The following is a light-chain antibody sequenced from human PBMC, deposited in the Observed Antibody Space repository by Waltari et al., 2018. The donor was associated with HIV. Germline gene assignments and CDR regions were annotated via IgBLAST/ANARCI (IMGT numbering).Light chain of an antibody. CDR2: RND. CDR3: AAWDDSLPGYV. V-gene: IGLV1-47*01. Sequence: QSVLTHPPSASGTPGQRVTISCSGSSSNIGSNYVYWYQQLPGTTPKLLIYRNDQRPSGVPDRFSGSKSGTSASLAISGLRSEDEADYYCAAWDDSLPGYVFGSGTKVTVL. CDR1: SSNIGSNY. J-gene: IGLJ1*01.